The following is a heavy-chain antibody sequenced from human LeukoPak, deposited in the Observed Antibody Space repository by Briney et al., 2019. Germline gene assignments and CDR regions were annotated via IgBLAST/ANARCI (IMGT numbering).Heavy chain of an antibody. CDR3: ARDHLVVGFGY. CDR1: GFTFSSYS. J-gene: IGHJ4*02. CDR2: ISSSSSYI. Sequence: GSLRLSCAASGFTFSSYSINWVRQAPGKGLEWASSISSSSSYIYYADSVKGRFTISRDNAKNSLYLQMNSLRAEDTAVYYCARDHLVVGFGYWGQGTLVTVSS. V-gene: IGHV3-21*01. D-gene: IGHD2-15*01.